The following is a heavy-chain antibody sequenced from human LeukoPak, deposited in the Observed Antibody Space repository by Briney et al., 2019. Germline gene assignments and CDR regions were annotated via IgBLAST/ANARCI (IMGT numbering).Heavy chain of an antibody. D-gene: IGHD2/OR15-2a*01. CDR3: ARRAGEYSHPYDY. J-gene: IGHJ4*02. CDR1: GFTVSSNS. CDR2: IYSGGNT. Sequence: PGGSLRLSCTVSGFTVSSNSWSWVRQAPGKGLEWASFIYSGGNTHYSDSVKGRFTISRDTSKNTLYLQMNSLRADDTAIYYCARRAGEYSHPYDYWGQGTLVTVSS. V-gene: IGHV3-53*01.